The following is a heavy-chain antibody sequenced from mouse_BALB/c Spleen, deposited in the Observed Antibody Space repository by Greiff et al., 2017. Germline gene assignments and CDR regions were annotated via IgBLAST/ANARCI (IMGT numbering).Heavy chain of an antibody. CDR3: ASYAMDY. CDR2: ISNSGST. V-gene: IGHV3-8*02. J-gene: IGHJ4*01. Sequence: EVQLQQSGPSLVKPAQSLSLSCSVSGDSITSGYWNWVRKSPGNKLEYMGYISNSGSTDYYPSLKSRISITRDTSKSQYYLQLNSVTTEDTATYYYASYAMDYWGQGTSVTVSS. CDR1: GDSITSGY.